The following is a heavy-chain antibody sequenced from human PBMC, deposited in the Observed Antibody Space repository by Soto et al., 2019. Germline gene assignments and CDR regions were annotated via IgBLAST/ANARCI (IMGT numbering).Heavy chain of an antibody. Sequence: ASVKVSCKASGYTFTSYDINWVRQATGQGLEWMGWMNPNSGNTGYAQKFQGRVTMTRNTSISTAYMELSRLRSDDTAVYYCARDRGGCSGGSCYSGVYYYGMDVWGQGTTVTVSS. V-gene: IGHV1-8*01. CDR2: MNPNSGNT. D-gene: IGHD2-15*01. J-gene: IGHJ6*02. CDR3: ARDRGGCSGGSCYSGVYYYGMDV. CDR1: GYTFTSYD.